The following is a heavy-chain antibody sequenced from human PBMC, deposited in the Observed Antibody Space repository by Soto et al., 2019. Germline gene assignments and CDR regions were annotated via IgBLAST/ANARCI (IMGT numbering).Heavy chain of an antibody. D-gene: IGHD2-2*01. CDR3: ASDSFCSSTSCVTYNWFDP. V-gene: IGHV4-34*01. CDR2: INHSGST. Sequence: SETLSLTCAVYGGSFSGYYWSWIRQPPGKGLEWIGEINHSGSTNYNPSLKSRVTISVDTSKNQFSLKLSSVTAADTAVYYCASDSFCSSTSCVTYNWFDPWGQGTLVTVSS. CDR1: GGSFSGYY. J-gene: IGHJ5*02.